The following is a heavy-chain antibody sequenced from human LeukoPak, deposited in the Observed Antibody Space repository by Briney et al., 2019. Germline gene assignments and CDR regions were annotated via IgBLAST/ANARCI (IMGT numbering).Heavy chain of an antibody. J-gene: IGHJ4*02. CDR3: AKLPAGYDYVDY. V-gene: IGHV3-30-3*02. CDR1: RFTFSDYS. D-gene: IGHD3-16*01. CDR2: ISYDGSNK. Sequence: QSGGSLRLSCAASRFTFSDYSMHWVRQAPGKGLEWVAVISYDGSNKYYADSVKGRFTISRDNSKNTLHLQMNSLRAEDTAVYYCAKLPAGYDYVDYWGQGTLVTVSS.